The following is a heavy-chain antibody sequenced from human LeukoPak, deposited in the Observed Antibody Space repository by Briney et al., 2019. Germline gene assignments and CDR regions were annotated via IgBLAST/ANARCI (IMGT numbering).Heavy chain of an antibody. J-gene: IGHJ3*02. D-gene: IGHD3-22*01. CDR1: GFTFSSYA. CDR3: ARSGYYDRMGAFDI. V-gene: IGHV3-30*04. CDR2: LSSDASKK. Sequence: GGSLRLSCAASGFTFSSYAMHWVRQTPGKGLEWVAVLSSDASKKYYADSVKGRFTISRDNAKNSLYLQVNSLRAEDTAVYYCARSGYYDRMGAFDIWGQGTMVTVSS.